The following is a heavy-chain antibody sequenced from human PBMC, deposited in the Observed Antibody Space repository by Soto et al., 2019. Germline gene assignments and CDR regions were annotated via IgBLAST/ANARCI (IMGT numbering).Heavy chain of an antibody. CDR3: ASHSGSSPEGRYYYGMDV. CDR1: GGTFSSYA. CDR2: SIPIFGTA. V-gene: IGHV1-69*12. D-gene: IGHD1-26*01. J-gene: IGHJ6*02. Sequence: QVQLVQSGAEVKKPGSSVKVSCKASGGTFSSYAISWVRQAPGQGLEWMGGSIPIFGTADYAQKFQGRVTITADESTSTGYMEVSSLRSEDTAVYYCASHSGSSPEGRYYYGMDVWGQGTTVTVSS.